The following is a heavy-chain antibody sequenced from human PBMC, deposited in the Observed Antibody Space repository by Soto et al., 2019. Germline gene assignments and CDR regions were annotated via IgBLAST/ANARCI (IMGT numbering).Heavy chain of an antibody. Sequence: QVQLQESGPGLVKPSQTLSLTCTVSGGSISSGDYYWSWIRQPPGKGLEWIGYIYYSGSTYYNPSLKXXVXTXXDTSKNQFSLKLSSVTAADTAVYYCARGDWVYFDYWGQGTLVTVSS. J-gene: IGHJ4*02. D-gene: IGHD3-10*01. V-gene: IGHV4-30-4*01. CDR3: ARGDWVYFDY. CDR2: IYYSGST. CDR1: GGSISSGDYY.